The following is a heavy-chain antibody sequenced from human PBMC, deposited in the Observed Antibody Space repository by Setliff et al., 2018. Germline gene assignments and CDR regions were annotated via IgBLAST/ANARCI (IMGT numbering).Heavy chain of an antibody. D-gene: IGHD2-21*01. CDR2: IDQISRT. J-gene: IGHJ4*02. CDR3: VRDSPYCVNGVCRGY. V-gene: IGHV3-11*05. Sequence: GESLKISCATSGFTFRDYSLTWVRQAPGKGLEWVAGIDQISRTYYPDSVKGRFTISRDNAKNSLYLQMNNLRAEDTAVYYCVRDSPYCVNGVCRGYWGQGTQVTVSS. CDR1: GFTFRDYS.